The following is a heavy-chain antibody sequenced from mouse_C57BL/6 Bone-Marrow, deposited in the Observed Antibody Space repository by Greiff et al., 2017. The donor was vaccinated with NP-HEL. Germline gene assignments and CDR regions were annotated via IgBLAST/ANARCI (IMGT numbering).Heavy chain of an antibody. J-gene: IGHJ4*01. Sequence: QVTLKECGPGILQSSQTLSLTCSFSGFSLSTSGMGVSWIRQPSGKGLEWLAHIYWDDDKRYNPSLKSRLTISKDTSRNQVFLKITSVDTADTATYYCARRANDYPYYAMDYWGQGTSVTVSS. V-gene: IGHV8-12*01. CDR1: GFSLSTSGMG. D-gene: IGHD2-4*01. CDR2: IYWDDDK. CDR3: ARRANDYPYYAMDY.